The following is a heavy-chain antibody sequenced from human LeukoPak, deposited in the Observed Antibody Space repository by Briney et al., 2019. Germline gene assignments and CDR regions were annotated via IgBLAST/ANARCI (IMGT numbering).Heavy chain of an antibody. Sequence: GGSLRLSCAASGSTFSSYSMNWVRQAPGKGLEWVSSISSSSSYIYYADSVKGRFTISRDNAKNSLYLQMNSLRAEDTAVYYCAREIPVVRNDASDIWGQGTMVTVSS. J-gene: IGHJ3*02. CDR2: ISSSSSYI. D-gene: IGHD4-23*01. CDR1: GSTFSSYS. CDR3: AREIPVVRNDASDI. V-gene: IGHV3-21*01.